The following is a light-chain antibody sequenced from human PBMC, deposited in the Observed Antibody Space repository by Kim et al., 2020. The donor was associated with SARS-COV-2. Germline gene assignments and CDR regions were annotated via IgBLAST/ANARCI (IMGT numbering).Light chain of an antibody. CDR2: DVS. J-gene: IGKJ2*02. CDR1: QDIDVF. CDR3: QQYDQIPRT. V-gene: IGKV1-33*01. Sequence: SASVGDRVTITCQASQDIDVFLNWYQQRPGKAPKLLIHDVSSLYAGVPLRFSGSGVGTHFTLTISSLQPEDFATYYCQQYDQIPRTFGQGTKLEI.